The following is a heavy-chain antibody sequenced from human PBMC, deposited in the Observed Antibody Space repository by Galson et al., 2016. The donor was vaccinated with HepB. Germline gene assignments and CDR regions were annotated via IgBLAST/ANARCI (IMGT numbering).Heavy chain of an antibody. CDR1: GFTFSNYG. CDR3: ARKGGVANYHYYGLDG. D-gene: IGHD3-16*01. Sequence: SLRLSCAASGFTFSNYGMHWVRQAPGKGLEWVAVIWYDGSNKYYADSVKGRFTISRDNSKKTLYLQMNRQRDEDTAVYYCARKGGVANYHYYGLDGWGQGTMVTVSS. CDR2: IWYDGSNK. J-gene: IGHJ6*02. V-gene: IGHV3-33*01.